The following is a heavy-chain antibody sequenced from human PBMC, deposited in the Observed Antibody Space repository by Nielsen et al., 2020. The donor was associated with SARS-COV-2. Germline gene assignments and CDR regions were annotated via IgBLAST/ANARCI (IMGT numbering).Heavy chain of an antibody. D-gene: IGHD6-13*01. J-gene: IGHJ5*02. CDR1: GGSLSDYH. Sequence: SETLSLTCAVYGGSLSDYHWTWIRQPPGKGLEWIGEISRSGGTNYNPSLQSRVTISEDTSKNQFSLKLHSVTAADTAVYFCARVADSSSWYKEESWFDPWGQGTLVTVSS. V-gene: IGHV4-34*01. CDR3: ARVADSSSWYKEESWFDP. CDR2: ISRSGGT.